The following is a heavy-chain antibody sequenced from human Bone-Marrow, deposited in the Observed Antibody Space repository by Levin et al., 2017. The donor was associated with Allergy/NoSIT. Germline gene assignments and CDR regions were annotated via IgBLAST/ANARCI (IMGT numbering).Heavy chain of an antibody. V-gene: IGHV4-61*03. CDR1: GASVSTAGYY. Sequence: RTSETLSLTCTVSGASVSTAGYYWSWIRQPPGKGLEWIGYIYSSGSTNYNPSLKGRVTFSLDTSKNHLSLRLTSVTAADTAVYYCARFPDDHFDYWGQGTLVTVSS. CDR2: IYSSGST. CDR3: ARFPDDHFDY. J-gene: IGHJ4*02.